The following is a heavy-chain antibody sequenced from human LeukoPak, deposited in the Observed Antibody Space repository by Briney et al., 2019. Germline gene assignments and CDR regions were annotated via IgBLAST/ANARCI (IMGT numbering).Heavy chain of an antibody. CDR3: TRVGYIDEGIDY. CDR2: IKQDGSKK. CDR1: GFIFSNYG. J-gene: IGHJ4*02. V-gene: IGHV3-7*04. D-gene: IGHD5-24*01. Sequence: GGSLRLSCAASGFIFSNYGMTWVRQAPGKGLEWVANIKQDGSKKSYVDSVKGRFTISRDNAKNSLYLQMNSLRAEDTAIYYCTRVGYIDEGIDYWGQGTLVTVSS.